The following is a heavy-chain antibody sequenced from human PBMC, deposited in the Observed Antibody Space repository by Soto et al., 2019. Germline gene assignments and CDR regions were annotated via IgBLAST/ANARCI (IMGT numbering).Heavy chain of an antibody. CDR2: IDWDDDK. J-gene: IGHJ4*02. CDR3: ARGDSSGVDY. CDR1: GFSLSTSGMC. Sequence: SGPTREPTQTLTLTCTFSGFSLSTSGMCVSWIRQPPGKALEWLARIDWDDDKYYSTSLKTRLTISKDTSKNQVVLTMTNMDPVDTATYYCARGDSSGVDYWGQGTLVTVSS. V-gene: IGHV2-70*11. D-gene: IGHD6-19*01.